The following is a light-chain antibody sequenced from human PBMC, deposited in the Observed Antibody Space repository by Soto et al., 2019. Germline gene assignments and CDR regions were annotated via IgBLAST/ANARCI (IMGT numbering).Light chain of an antibody. CDR3: QQRSNWGLT. CDR2: GAS. CDR1: QSVSSNH. V-gene: IGKV3D-20*02. J-gene: IGKJ4*01. Sequence: DIVLTQSPGTLSLSPGERATLSCRASQSVSSNHLAWYQQKPGQAPRLLIYGASSRATGIPGRFSGSGSGTDFTLTISRLEPEDFAVYYCQQRSNWGLTFGGGTKVDNK.